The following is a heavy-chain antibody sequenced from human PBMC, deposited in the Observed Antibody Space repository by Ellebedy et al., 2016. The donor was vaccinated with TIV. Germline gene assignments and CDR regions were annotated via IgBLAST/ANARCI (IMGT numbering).Heavy chain of an antibody. D-gene: IGHD4-17*01. CDR3: ATDGSYGDYLSPTHAFEN. Sequence: GGSLRLSCEASGFSFRSYWMSWVRQAPGKGLEWVANMRQDGGDRYYVDSVKGRFTISRDNAKSSLYLQMNSLRAEDTAVYYCATDGSYGDYLSPTHAFENWGQGTMVIVSS. CDR2: MRQDGGDR. J-gene: IGHJ3*02. V-gene: IGHV3-7*01. CDR1: GFSFRSYW.